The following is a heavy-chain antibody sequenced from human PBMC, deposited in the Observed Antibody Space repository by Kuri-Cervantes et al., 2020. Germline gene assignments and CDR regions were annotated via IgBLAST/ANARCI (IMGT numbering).Heavy chain of an antibody. Sequence: SETLSLTCAVYGGSFSGYYWSWIRQPPGKGLEWIGEINHSGSTNYSPSLKSRVTISVDTSKNQFSLKLISVTAADTAVYYCARYNTGFEGLKCFDFWGQGTLVTVSS. CDR1: GGSFSGYY. D-gene: IGHD5-12*01. CDR2: INHSGST. J-gene: IGHJ4*02. V-gene: IGHV4-34*01. CDR3: ARYNTGFEGLKCFDF.